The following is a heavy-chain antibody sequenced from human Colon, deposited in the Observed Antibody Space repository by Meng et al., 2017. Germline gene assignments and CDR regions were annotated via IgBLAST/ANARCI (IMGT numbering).Heavy chain of an antibody. J-gene: IGHJ4*02. CDR1: GGSVSRDF. Sequence: QVQLQQWGERLLKPSETLSLRCDVYGGSVSRDFCSWIRQTPGKGMEWIGGISEGGGTLYNPSLKSRVFISVDTSNSELTLKLTSVTDADTGVYYRARGQGFLLHYFDNWGQGTLVTVSS. CDR3: ARGQGFLLHYFDN. D-gene: IGHD3-22*01. CDR2: ISEGGGT. V-gene: IGHV4-34*01.